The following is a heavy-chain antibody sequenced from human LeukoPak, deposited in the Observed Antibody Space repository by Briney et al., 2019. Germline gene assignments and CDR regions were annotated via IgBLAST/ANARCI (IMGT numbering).Heavy chain of an antibody. D-gene: IGHD3-3*01. CDR3: ARGSSGYYIPWFDP. J-gene: IGHJ5*02. CDR2: IYYTGTT. Sequence: SETLSLTCTVSGGSTSSYYWSWIRQPPGKRLECIGYIYYTGTTNYNPSLKSRVTISVDTSKNQFSLRLSSVTAADTAVYYCARGSSGYYIPWFDPWGQGTLVTVSS. V-gene: IGHV4-59*01. CDR1: GGSTSSYY.